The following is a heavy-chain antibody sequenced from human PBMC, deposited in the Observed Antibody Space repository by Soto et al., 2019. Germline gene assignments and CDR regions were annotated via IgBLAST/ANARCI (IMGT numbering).Heavy chain of an antibody. CDR3: ARGGGSLNY. CDR1: GFSFSISA. J-gene: IGHJ4*02. V-gene: IGHV3-21*01. D-gene: IGHD2-15*01. CDR2: INSGSTSV. Sequence: DVHRVESGGGLVKPGGSLRLSCEVSGFSFSISAMNWVRQAPGKGLEWVSSINSGSTSVRYADSVKGRFTISRDNANNSLSLHMNSLRVEDTAVYYCARGGGSLNYWGQGTLVTVSS.